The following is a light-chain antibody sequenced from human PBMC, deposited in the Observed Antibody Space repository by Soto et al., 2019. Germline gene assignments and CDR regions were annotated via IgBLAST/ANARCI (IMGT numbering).Light chain of an antibody. Sequence: EVVLTQSPATLSLSPGVRATLSCRASQSVNSYLAWYQQKPGQAPRLLIYDASIRATGIPARFSGSGSGTDFTLTISSLEPEDFAVYYCQQRNNWPPSTFGQGTKLEIK. CDR1: QSVNSY. CDR3: QQRNNWPPST. CDR2: DAS. V-gene: IGKV3-11*01. J-gene: IGKJ2*01.